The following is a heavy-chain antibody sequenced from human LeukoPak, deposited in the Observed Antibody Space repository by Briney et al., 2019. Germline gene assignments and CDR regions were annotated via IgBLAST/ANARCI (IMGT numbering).Heavy chain of an antibody. J-gene: IGHJ4*02. CDR2: ISSSRTT. V-gene: IGHV3-48*02. CDR3: VTRYSPQDLDY. CDR1: GFTFTNHA. D-gene: IGHD1-26*01. Sequence: GGSLRLSCAASGFTFTNHAMNWVRQAPGKGLEWVSYISSSRTTYYADSVKGRFTISRDNAKKSLYLQMNSLRDEDTAVYYCVTRYSPQDLDYWGQGTLVTVSS.